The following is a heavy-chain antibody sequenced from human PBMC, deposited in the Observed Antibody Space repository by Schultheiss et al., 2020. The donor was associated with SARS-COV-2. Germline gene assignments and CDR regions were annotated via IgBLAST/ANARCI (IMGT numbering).Heavy chain of an antibody. D-gene: IGHD3-22*01. CDR2: IIHSGST. CDR3: AVDSSGYLDAFDI. J-gene: IGHJ3*02. Sequence: SETLSLTCALYGGSFSGYSWTWIRQPPGKGLEWIGEIIHSGSTNYNPSLKSRVTISVDTSKNQFSLKLSSVTAADTAVYYCAVDSSGYLDAFDIWGQGTMVTVSS. CDR1: GGSFSGYS. V-gene: IGHV4-34*12.